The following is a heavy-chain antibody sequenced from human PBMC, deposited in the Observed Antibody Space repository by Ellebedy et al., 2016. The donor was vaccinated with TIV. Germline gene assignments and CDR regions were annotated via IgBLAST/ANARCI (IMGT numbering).Heavy chain of an antibody. CDR1: GYSITSSYY. CDR3: ATSDLNEGLRLDY. CDR2: IHHRGNT. D-gene: IGHD5/OR15-5a*01. V-gene: IGHV4-38-2*02. J-gene: IGHJ4*02. Sequence: SETLSLTCTVSGYSITSSYYWGWIRQPPGKGLEWIGGIHHRGNTSYYPSLKSRVTLSVDTSKNQFSLKLTAMTAADTAVYYCATSDLNEGLRLDYWGQGTLVSVSS.